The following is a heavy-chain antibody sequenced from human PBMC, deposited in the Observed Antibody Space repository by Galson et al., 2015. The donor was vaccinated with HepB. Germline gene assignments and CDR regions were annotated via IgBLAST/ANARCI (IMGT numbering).Heavy chain of an antibody. CDR2: ISSSSYI. CDR1: GFTFSSYT. CDR3: ARMRYCTNGVCYEDTNYYYGMDV. Sequence: SLRLSCAASGFTFSSYTMNWVRQAPGKGLEWVSSISSSSYIYYADSMKGRFTISRDNAKNSLYLQMNSLRAEDTAVYYCARMRYCTNGVCYEDTNYYYGMDVWGQGTTVTVSS. V-gene: IGHV3-21*01. D-gene: IGHD2-8*01. J-gene: IGHJ6*02.